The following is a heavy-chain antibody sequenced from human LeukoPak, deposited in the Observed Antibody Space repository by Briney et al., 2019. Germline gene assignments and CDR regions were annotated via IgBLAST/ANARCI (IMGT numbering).Heavy chain of an antibody. CDR1: GDSISSSTYY. J-gene: IGHJ4*02. CDR3: ATVDTAMNRGFDY. V-gene: IGHV4-39*07. D-gene: IGHD5-18*01. Sequence: SETLSLTCTVSGDSISSSTYYWGWIRQPPGKGLEWIGSIFYSGSTYYNPSLKSRVTISVDTSKNQFSLKLSSVTAADTAVYYCATVDTAMNRGFDYWGQGTLVTVSS. CDR2: IFYSGST.